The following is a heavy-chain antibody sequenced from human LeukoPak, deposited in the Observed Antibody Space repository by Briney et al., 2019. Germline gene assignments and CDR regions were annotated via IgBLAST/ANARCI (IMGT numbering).Heavy chain of an antibody. CDR1: GGSISSYY. Sequence: SETLSLTCTVSGGSISSYYWSWIRQPPGKGLEWIGYIYYSGSTNYNPSLKSRVTISVDTSKKQFSLKLSSVTAADTAVYYCARSRDRYWDAFDVWGRGTMVTVSS. CDR2: IYYSGST. J-gene: IGHJ3*01. D-gene: IGHD1-14*01. V-gene: IGHV4-59*01. CDR3: ARSRDRYWDAFDV.